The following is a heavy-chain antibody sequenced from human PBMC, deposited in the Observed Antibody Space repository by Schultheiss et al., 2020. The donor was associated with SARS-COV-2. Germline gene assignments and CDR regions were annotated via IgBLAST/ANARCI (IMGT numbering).Heavy chain of an antibody. CDR2: ISSSGSSK. V-gene: IGHV3-48*04. CDR3: AKGYYYDSSGYHFDY. D-gene: IGHD3-22*01. J-gene: IGHJ4*02. Sequence: GGSLRLSCAASGFTFSSYSMNWVRQAPGTGLECVSYISSSGSSKYYADSVKGRFTLSRDNAKNSLYLQMNSLRAEDTAVYYCAKGYYYDSSGYHFDYWGQGTLVTVSS. CDR1: GFTFSSYS.